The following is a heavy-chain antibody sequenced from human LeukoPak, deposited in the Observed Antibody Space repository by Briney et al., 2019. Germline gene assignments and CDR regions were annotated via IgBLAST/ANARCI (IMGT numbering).Heavy chain of an antibody. V-gene: IGHV3-7*01. CDR1: GFTFSSYW. J-gene: IGHJ2*01. D-gene: IGHD3-16*01. CDR3: ARDAISVLGWYFDL. Sequence: YPGGSLRLSCAASGFTFSSYWMSWVRQAPGKGLEWVANIKQDGSEKYYVDSVKGRFTISRDNAKNSLYLQMNSLRAEDTAVYYCARDAISVLGWYFDLWGRGTLVTVSS. CDR2: IKQDGSEK.